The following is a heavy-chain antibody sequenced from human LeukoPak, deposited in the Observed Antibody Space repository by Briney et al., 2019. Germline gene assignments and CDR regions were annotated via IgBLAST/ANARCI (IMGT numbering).Heavy chain of an antibody. Sequence: GGSLRLSCAASGFTFSSYAMSWVRQAPGKGLEWVSAISSSSSYIYYADSVKGRFTISRDNAKNSLYLQMNSLRAEDTAVYYCARDACSSTSCYDYWGQGTLVTVSS. V-gene: IGHV3-21*01. CDR3: ARDACSSTSCYDY. CDR1: GFTFSSYA. CDR2: ISSSSSYI. J-gene: IGHJ4*02. D-gene: IGHD2-2*01.